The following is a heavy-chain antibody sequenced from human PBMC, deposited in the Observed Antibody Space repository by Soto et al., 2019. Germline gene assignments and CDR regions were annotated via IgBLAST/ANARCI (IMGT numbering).Heavy chain of an antibody. Sequence: EVQLFESGGGLVQPGGSLRLSCAASGFTFSSYAMSWVRQAPGKGLEWVSAISGSGGSTYYADSVKGRFTISRDNSKNTLYLQMNSPSAEDTAVYYCAKTVSMIVVVIVGIDYWGQGTLVTVSS. J-gene: IGHJ4*02. CDR2: ISGSGGST. CDR1: GFTFSSYA. CDR3: AKTVSMIVVVIVGIDY. V-gene: IGHV3-23*01. D-gene: IGHD3-22*01.